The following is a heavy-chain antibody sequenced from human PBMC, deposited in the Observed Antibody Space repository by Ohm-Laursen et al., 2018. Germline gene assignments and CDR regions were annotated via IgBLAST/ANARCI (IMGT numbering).Heavy chain of an antibody. CDR1: GLTFSNAW. CDR2: IKRKADGETT. CDR3: ATGLPADDAFNI. J-gene: IGHJ3*02. Sequence: SLRLSCAASGLTFSNAWMSWVRKAPGKGLEWVGRIKRKADGETTDYAAPVKDRLTISRDDSKTTLYLQMNSLKTEDTAVYYCATGLPADDAFNIWGQGTMVTVSS. V-gene: IGHV3-15*01.